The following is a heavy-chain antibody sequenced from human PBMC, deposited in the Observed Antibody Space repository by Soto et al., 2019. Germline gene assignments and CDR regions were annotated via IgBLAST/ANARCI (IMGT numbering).Heavy chain of an antibody. Sequence: EVQLVESGGGLVQPGGSLRLSCAASGFTFSIYWMHWVRQAPGKGLVCVSRVNSDGSSTNYADSVKGRFPISRDNANNTLYLQMSSLRAEDTAVYYCARGRRGIAVTGTVDSWGQGTLVTVSS. D-gene: IGHD6-19*01. CDR2: VNSDGSST. CDR3: ARGRRGIAVTGTVDS. CDR1: GFTFSIYW. J-gene: IGHJ4*02. V-gene: IGHV3-74*01.